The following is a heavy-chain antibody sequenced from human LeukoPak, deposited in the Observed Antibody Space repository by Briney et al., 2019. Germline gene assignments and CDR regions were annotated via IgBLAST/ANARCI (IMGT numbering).Heavy chain of an antibody. CDR1: GFTFSDYY. CDR2: IYYSGRT. CDR3: ARLHPPPSGTGFDY. Sequence: GSLRLSCAASGFTFSDYYMSWIRQPPGKGLEWIGSIYYSGRTYYTPSLKSRVTISVDTSKNQFSLKLSSVTAADTAVYYCARLHPPPSGTGFDYWGQGTLVTVSS. J-gene: IGHJ4*02. V-gene: IGHV4-38-2*01.